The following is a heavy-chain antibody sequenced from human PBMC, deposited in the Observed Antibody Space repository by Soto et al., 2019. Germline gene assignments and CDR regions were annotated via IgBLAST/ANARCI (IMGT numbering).Heavy chain of an antibody. J-gene: IGHJ5*02. D-gene: IGHD3-10*01. CDR3: AKFGGSPVRGLLVWFDP. Sequence: PGGSLRLSCAASGFTFSSYAMSWVRQAPGKGLEWVSAISGSGGSTYYADSVKGRFTISRDNSKNTLYLQMNSLRAEDTAVYYCAKFGGSPVRGLLVWFDPWGQGTLVTVSS. V-gene: IGHV3-23*01. CDR1: GFTFSSYA. CDR2: ISGSGGST.